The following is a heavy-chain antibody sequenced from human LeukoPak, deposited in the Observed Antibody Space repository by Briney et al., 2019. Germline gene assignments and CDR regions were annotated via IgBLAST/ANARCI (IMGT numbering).Heavy chain of an antibody. V-gene: IGHV3-33*01. CDR2: IWYDGSNK. J-gene: IGHJ4*02. CDR3: ARTHSSSWYFDY. Sequence: GGSLRLSCAASGFTFSSYGMHWVRQAPGKGLEWVAVIWYDGSNKYYADSVKGRFTISRDNSKNTLYLQMNSLRAEDTAVYYCARTHSSSWYFDYWGQGTLVTVSS. CDR1: GFTFSSYG. D-gene: IGHD6-13*01.